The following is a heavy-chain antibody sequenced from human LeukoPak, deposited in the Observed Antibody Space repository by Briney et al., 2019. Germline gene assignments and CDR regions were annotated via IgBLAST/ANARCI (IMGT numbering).Heavy chain of an antibody. D-gene: IGHD3-9*01. Sequence: PSDTLSLTCTVPGRSISSYYWSWIRQPPGKGLEWIGSMHYSGSTNYNAALKSRVPISVDKSKNRWFVRLGSVTAADTAMYYCARHGPGGYYNSGLDVWGQGTTVTVSS. J-gene: IGHJ6*02. CDR3: ARHGPGGYYNSGLDV. V-gene: IGHV4-59*08. CDR2: MHYSGST. CDR1: GRSISSYY.